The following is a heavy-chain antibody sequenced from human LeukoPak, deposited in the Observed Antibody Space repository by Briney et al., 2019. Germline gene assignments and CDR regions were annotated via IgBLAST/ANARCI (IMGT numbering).Heavy chain of an antibody. CDR3: ARDVGSYFDH. D-gene: IGHD6-19*01. CDR1: GASTRTYF. V-gene: IGHV4-4*07. J-gene: IGHJ4*02. Sequence: SETLSLSCTVSGASTRTYFWSWVRQPAGKGLEWIGRLYPSGNTNYNPSLESRVMMSIDLSKNQFSLRLNSVTADDTAVYICARDVGSYFDHWGQGLLVTVSS. CDR2: LYPSGNT.